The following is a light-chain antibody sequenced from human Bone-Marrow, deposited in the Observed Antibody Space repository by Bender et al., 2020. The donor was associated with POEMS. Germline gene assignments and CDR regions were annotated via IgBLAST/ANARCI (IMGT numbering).Light chain of an antibody. CDR1: ALPQKY. Sequence: SYELTQPPSVSVSPGQTARITCSGDALPQKYACWYQQKSGQAPVLVIYEDTKRPSGIPERFSGSSSGTLATLTISGAQVEDESDYYCYSTVSSDDRGVFGGGTKLTVL. CDR2: EDT. CDR3: YSTVSSDDRGV. J-gene: IGLJ2*01. V-gene: IGLV3-10*01.